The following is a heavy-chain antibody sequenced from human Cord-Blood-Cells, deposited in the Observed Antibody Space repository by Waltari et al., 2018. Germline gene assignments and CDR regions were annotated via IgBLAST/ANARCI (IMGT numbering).Heavy chain of an antibody. CDR1: GGSFSGYY. CDR2: INHSGST. V-gene: IGHV4-34*01. Sequence: QVQLQQWGARLLKPSETLSLTCAVYGGSFSGYYWSWIRQPPGKGLEWIGEINHSGSTNYNPSLKSRVTISVDTSKNQFSLKLSSVTAADTAVYYCARRRYFDWLLFDYWGQGTLVTVSS. D-gene: IGHD3-9*01. CDR3: ARRRYFDWLLFDY. J-gene: IGHJ4*02.